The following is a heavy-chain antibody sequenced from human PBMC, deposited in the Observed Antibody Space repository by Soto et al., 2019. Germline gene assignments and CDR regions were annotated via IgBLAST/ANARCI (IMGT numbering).Heavy chain of an antibody. D-gene: IGHD3-16*01. V-gene: IGHV4-31*03. CDR3: ARDRVMLTIGAATKEWDIDS. CDR1: GGSISSGGYY. CDR2: IYDSGST. Sequence: SETLSLTCTVSGGSISSGGYYWSWVRQHPGKGLEWIGYIYDSGSTYYNPCLKSRVTISVDTSKNQFSLKLNSVTAADTAVYYCARDRVMLTIGAATKEWDIDSWRQGPLVTAPQ. J-gene: IGHJ4*02.